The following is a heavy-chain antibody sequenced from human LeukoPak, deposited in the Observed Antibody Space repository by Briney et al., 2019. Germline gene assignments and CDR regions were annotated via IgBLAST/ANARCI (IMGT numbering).Heavy chain of an antibody. J-gene: IGHJ4*02. V-gene: IGHV4-39*01. CDR3: ARHYDFWSGYYDY. Sequence: PSETLSLTCTVSGGSISSSSYYWGWIRQPPGKGLGWVGSIYYSGSTYYSPSLKSRVTISVDTSKNQFSLKLSSVTAADTAVYYCARHYDFWSGYYDYWGQGTLVTVSS. CDR2: IYYSGST. CDR1: GGSISSSSYY. D-gene: IGHD3-3*01.